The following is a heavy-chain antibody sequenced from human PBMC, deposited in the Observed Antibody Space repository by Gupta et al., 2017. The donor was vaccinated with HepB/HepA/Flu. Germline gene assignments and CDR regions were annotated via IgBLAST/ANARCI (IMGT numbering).Heavy chain of an antibody. Sequence: QVQLVQSGAEVKKTGASVKVSCQASGYTFTGYYMHWVRQAPGQGLEWMGWSNPNSGATNYAQRFQGRVTMTRDTSLNTAYMEVSGLTSDDTAVFYCARGDTMSTDNWGQGTLVTVSS. J-gene: IGHJ4*02. D-gene: IGHD2-21*02. CDR1: GYTFTGYY. CDR2: SNPNSGAT. V-gene: IGHV1-2*02. CDR3: ARGDTMSTDN.